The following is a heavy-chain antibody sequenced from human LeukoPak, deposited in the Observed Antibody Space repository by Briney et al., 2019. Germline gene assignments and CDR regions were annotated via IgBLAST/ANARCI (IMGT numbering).Heavy chain of an antibody. CDR3: ARAGGYCSGGSCYSFPPDAFDI. V-gene: IGHV4-34*01. CDR2: INHSGST. CDR1: GGSFSGYY. Sequence: SETLSLTCAVYGGSFSGYYWSWIRQPPGKGLEWIGEINHSGSTYYNPSLKSRVTISVDRSKNQFSLRLSSVTAADTAVYYCARAGGYCSGGSCYSFPPDAFDIWGQGTMVTVSS. D-gene: IGHD2-15*01. J-gene: IGHJ3*02.